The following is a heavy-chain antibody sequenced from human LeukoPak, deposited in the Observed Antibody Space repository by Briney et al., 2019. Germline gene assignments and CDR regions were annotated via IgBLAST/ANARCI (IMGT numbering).Heavy chain of an antibody. V-gene: IGHV5-51*01. D-gene: IGHD2-2*01. CDR1: GYSFTSYW. CDR3: ARRDGYCSSTSCYADYYYGMDV. CDR2: IYPGDSDT. J-gene: IGHJ6*02. Sequence: GESLKISCKGSGYSFTSYWIGWVRQMPGKGLEWMGIIYPGDSDTTYSPSFRGQVTISADKSISTAYLQCSSLKASDTAMYYCARRDGYCSSTSCYADYYYGMDVWGQGTTVTVSS.